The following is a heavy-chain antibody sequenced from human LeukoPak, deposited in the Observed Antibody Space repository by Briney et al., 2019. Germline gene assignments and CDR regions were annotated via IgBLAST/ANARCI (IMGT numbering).Heavy chain of an antibody. J-gene: IGHJ6*02. Sequence: SVKVSCKASGGTFSSYTISWVRQAPGQGLEWMGRIIPILGMANYAQKFQGRVTITADKSTSTAYMELSSLRSEDTAVYYCASDLGDYGYGMDVWGQGTTVTVSS. CDR1: GGTFSSYT. CDR3: ASDLGDYGYGMDV. D-gene: IGHD4-17*01. CDR2: IIPILGMA. V-gene: IGHV1-69*02.